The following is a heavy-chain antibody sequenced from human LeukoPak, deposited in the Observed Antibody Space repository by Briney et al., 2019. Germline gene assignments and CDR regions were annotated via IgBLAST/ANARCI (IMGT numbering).Heavy chain of an antibody. Sequence: SGGSLSLSCAASGFTFSSYEMTWVGQAPGKGLEWVSYISSSGSTIYYADSVKGRFTISRDNAKNSLYLQMNSLRAEDTAVYYCARDPALDYWGRGTLVTVSS. CDR3: ARDPALDY. J-gene: IGHJ4*02. CDR2: ISSSGSTI. CDR1: GFTFSSYE. V-gene: IGHV3-48*03.